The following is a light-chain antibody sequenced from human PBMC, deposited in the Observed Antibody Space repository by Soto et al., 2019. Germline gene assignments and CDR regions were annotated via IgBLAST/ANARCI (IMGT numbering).Light chain of an antibody. V-gene: IGLV2-14*03. CDR3: SSYTSSTTFV. CDR2: DVT. J-gene: IGLJ1*01. CDR1: SSDIGGYNY. Sequence: QSALTQPASVSGSPGQSITISCTGTSSDIGGYNYVSWYQQHPGKAPKLLISDVTNRPSGVSNRFSGSKSANTASLTISGLQAEDEAEYYCSSYTSSTTFVFGPGPKVTVL.